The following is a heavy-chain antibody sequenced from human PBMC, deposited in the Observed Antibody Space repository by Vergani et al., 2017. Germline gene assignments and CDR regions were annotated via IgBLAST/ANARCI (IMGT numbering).Heavy chain of an antibody. D-gene: IGHD3-10*01. V-gene: IGHV4-38-2*01. Sequence: QVDLQESGPGLVKSSETLSLNCAVSGYSVGSGYYWGWIRQPPGRGLEWIGCVHRNGNTYYTSCLRRRAPISRETSKNQFSLRLTSVTAADTAFYYCARQNPYGSAHVDFWGRGVLVTV. CDR2: VHRNGNT. CDR3: ARQNPYGSAHVDF. CDR1: GYSVGSGYY. J-gene: IGHJ4*02.